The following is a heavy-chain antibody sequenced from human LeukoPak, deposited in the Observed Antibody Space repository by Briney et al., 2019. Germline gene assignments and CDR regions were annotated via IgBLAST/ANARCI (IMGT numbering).Heavy chain of an antibody. Sequence: ASVKVSCRASGYTFTDYGISWVRQAPGQGLEWMGWISAYNGNTNYAQNLQGRVTMTTDTSTRTAYMELRSLRSDDTAVYYCARDFPPNYGSNFYYHYMDVWGKGTTVTISS. J-gene: IGHJ6*03. CDR2: ISAYNGNT. CDR3: ARDFPPNYGSNFYYHYMDV. V-gene: IGHV1-18*01. D-gene: IGHD3-10*01. CDR1: GYTFTDYG.